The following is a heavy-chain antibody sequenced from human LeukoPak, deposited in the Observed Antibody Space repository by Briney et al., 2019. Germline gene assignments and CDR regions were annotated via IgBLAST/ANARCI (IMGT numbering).Heavy chain of an antibody. CDR1: GYTFIGYY. CDR3: ARDKGAAGSDY. V-gene: IGHV1-2*02. J-gene: IGHJ4*02. CDR2: INPHTGDT. D-gene: IGHD6-13*01. Sequence: ASVKVSCKASGYTFIGYYIHWVRQAPGQGLEWMGWINPHTGDTNYAQKFQGRVTMTWDTSMSTAYMELSRLRSDDTAVYYCARDKGAAGSDYWGQGTLATVSS.